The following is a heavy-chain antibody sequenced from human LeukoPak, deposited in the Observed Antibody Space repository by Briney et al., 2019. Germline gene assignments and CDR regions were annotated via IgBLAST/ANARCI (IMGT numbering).Heavy chain of an antibody. D-gene: IGHD4-17*01. Sequence: SETLSLTCAVYGGSFSGYYWSWIRQPPGKGLEWIGEINHSGSTNYNPSLKSRVTISVDTSKNQFSLKLSSVTAADTAVYYCARGRLRSPSDYWGQGTLVTVSS. V-gene: IGHV4-34*01. CDR3: ARGRLRSPSDY. CDR1: GGSFSGYY. CDR2: INHSGST. J-gene: IGHJ4*02.